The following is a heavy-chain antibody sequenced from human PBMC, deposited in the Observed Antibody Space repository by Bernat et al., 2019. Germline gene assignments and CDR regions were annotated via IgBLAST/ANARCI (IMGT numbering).Heavy chain of an antibody. D-gene: IGHD1-26*01. CDR3: ARGRGWESGDLFYYYSYMDF. Sequence: QVQLQQWGAGLLKPSETLSLTCAVYGGSFSGYYWNWIRQPPGKGLEWIGEINHSGSTNYNPSLKSRVTISVDTYKNQFSLKLSSVTAADTAVYYCARGRGWESGDLFYYYSYMDFWGKGTTVTVSS. CDR1: GGSFSGYY. J-gene: IGHJ6*03. CDR2: INHSGST. V-gene: IGHV4-34*01.